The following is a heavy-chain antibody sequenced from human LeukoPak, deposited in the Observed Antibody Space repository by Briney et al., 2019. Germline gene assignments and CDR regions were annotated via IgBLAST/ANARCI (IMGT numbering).Heavy chain of an antibody. Sequence: ASVKVSCKASGYTFTSYYMHWVRQAPGQGLEWMGIINPSGGSTSYAQKFQGRVTMTRDTSTSTVYMELSSLRSEDTAVYYCARGGWGVGCSSTSCYDSEYFQHWGQGTLVTVSS. CDR1: GYTFTSYY. CDR3: ARGGWGVGCSSTSCYDSEYFQH. V-gene: IGHV1-46*01. J-gene: IGHJ1*01. CDR2: INPSGGST. D-gene: IGHD2-2*01.